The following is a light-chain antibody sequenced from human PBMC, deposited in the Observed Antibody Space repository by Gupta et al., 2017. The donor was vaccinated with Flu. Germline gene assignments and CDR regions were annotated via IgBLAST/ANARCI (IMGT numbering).Light chain of an antibody. V-gene: IGKV3-20*01. CDR3: QQYGTLFWT. J-gene: IGKJ1*01. CDR1: QRVSSAY. Sequence: VTLSLSPGERATLSCRASQRVSSAYVAWYQQKPGQAPRLLIYGASRRATGIPDRFSGSGSGTEFSLTISSLEPEDFAVYHCQQYGTLFWTFGQGTKVEMK. CDR2: GAS.